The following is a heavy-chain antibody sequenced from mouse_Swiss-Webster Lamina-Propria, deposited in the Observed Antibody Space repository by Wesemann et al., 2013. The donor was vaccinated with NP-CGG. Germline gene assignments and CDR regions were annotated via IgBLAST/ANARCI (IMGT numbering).Heavy chain of an antibody. CDR3: ALSFMITTIAY. J-gene: IGHJ3*01. Sequence: EVQLQQSGAELVKPGASVKLSCTASGFNIKDTYMHWVKQRPEQGLEWIGRIDPANGNTKYDPKFQGKATITADTSSNTAYLQLSSLTSEDTAVYYCALSFMITTIAYWGQGTLVTVSA. D-gene: IGHD2-4*01. CDR1: GFNIKDTY. CDR2: IDPANGNT. V-gene: IGHV14-3*02.